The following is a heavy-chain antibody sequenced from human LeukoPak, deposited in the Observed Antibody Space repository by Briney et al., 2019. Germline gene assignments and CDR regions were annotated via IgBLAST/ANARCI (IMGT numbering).Heavy chain of an antibody. D-gene: IGHD3-9*01. CDR1: GGSISSSNW. CDR2: IYHSGST. V-gene: IGHV4-4*02. J-gene: IGHJ5*02. CDR3: ARAPPGHYDILTGYYPNWFDP. Sequence: SETLSLTCAVSGGSISSSNWWSWVRQPPGKGLEWIGEIYHSGSTNYNPSLKSRVTISVDKSKNQFSLKLSSVTAADTAVYYCARAPPGHYDILTGYYPNWFDPWGQGTLVTVSS.